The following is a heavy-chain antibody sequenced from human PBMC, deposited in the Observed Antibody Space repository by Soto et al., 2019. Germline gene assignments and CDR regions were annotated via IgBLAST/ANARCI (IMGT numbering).Heavy chain of an antibody. CDR3: AAKPYNWNVWMIY. V-gene: IGHV4-31*03. CDR2: IYYSGST. D-gene: IGHD1-1*01. Sequence: TLSLTCTVSGGSISSGGYYWSLIRQYPGKGLEWIGYIYYSGSTYYNPSLKSRVTISVDTSKNQFSLKLSSVTAADTAVYYCAAKPYNWNVWMIYWGPGMLVTVSS. CDR1: GGSISSGGYY. J-gene: IGHJ4*02.